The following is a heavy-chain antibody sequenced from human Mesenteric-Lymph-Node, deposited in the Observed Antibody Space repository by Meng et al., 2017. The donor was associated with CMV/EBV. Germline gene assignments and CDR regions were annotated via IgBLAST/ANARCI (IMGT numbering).Heavy chain of an antibody. J-gene: IGHJ4*02. D-gene: IGHD6-6*01. Sequence: SWIRQAPGKALEWLALIYGDDDKRYSPSLRTRLTITKDTSKNQVVLAMTNMDPVDTATYYCTHKRSSAPLGYWGQGTLVTVSS. CDR2: IYGDDDK. V-gene: IGHV2-5*08. CDR3: THKRSSAPLGY.